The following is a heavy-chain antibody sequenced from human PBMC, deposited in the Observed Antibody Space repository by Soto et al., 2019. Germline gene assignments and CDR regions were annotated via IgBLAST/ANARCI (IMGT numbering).Heavy chain of an antibody. J-gene: IGHJ5*02. CDR2: IYYSGST. CDR3: PRVPSP. V-gene: IGHV4-39*07. Sequence: PLETLSLTCTVAGGSMSRSSYYWGWIRQPPGKGLEWIGSIYYSGSTYYNPSLKSRVTISVDRSKNQFSLKLSSVTAADTAVYYCPRVPSPWGQGTLVTVSS. CDR1: GGSMSRSSYY.